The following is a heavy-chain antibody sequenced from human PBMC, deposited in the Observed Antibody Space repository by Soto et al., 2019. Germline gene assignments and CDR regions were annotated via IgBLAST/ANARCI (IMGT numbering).Heavy chain of an antibody. CDR3: ARAPHYYDSSGYFFRGADAFDI. Sequence: SVTLSLTCSVDGGNFSGYYWSWIRQHPGKGLEWIGEINHSGSTNYNPSLKSRVTISVDTSKNQFSLKLSSVTAADTAVYYCARAPHYYDSSGYFFRGADAFDIWGQGTMVTVSS. D-gene: IGHD3-22*01. CDR2: INHSGST. J-gene: IGHJ3*02. CDR1: GGNFSGYY. V-gene: IGHV4-34*01.